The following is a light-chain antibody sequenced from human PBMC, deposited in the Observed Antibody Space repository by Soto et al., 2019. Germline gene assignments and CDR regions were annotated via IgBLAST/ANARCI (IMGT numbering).Light chain of an antibody. CDR1: QSIFNW. V-gene: IGKV1-5*01. J-gene: IGKJ2*01. CDR3: HQYKSAT. CDR2: DAS. Sequence: DIQTTQSPSTLSAYVGDRVTITCRASQSIFNWLAWYQQKPGKAPNLLIYDASSLQSGVPARFSGSGSGTEFTLTISSLQPDDSATYYCHQYKSATFGQGTKLEI.